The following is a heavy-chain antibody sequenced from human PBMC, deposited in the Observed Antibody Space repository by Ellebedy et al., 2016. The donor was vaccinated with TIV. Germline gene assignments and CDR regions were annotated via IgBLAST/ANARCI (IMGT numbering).Heavy chain of an antibody. CDR1: GGSISSGGYY. Sequence: MPSETLSLTCTVSGGSISSGGYYWAWIRQPPGEKLEWIGTMYHSGNTYYNPSLKSRVTISVDTSKNQFSLNLSSVIAADTAVYYCARAATLNGSGSPSKYFDSWGQGTLLTVSS. J-gene: IGHJ4*02. CDR2: MYHSGNT. CDR3: ARAATLNGSGSPSKYFDS. D-gene: IGHD3-10*01. V-gene: IGHV4-39*07.